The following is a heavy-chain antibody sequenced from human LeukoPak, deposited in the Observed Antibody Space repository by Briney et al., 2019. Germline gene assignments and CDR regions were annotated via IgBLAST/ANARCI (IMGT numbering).Heavy chain of an antibody. J-gene: IGHJ4*02. V-gene: IGHV3-7*01. CDR1: GFTFSSYW. CDR3: ARSGVRYCSGGSCYSI. D-gene: IGHD2-15*01. CDR2: IKQDGSEK. Sequence: PGGSLRLSCAASGFTFSSYWMSWVRQAPGKGLEWVANIKQDGSEKYYVDSVKGRLTISRDNAKNSLYLQMNSLRAEDTAVYYCARSGVRYCSGGSCYSIWGQGTLVTVSS.